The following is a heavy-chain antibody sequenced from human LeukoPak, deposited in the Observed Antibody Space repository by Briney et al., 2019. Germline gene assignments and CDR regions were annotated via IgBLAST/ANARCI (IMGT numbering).Heavy chain of an antibody. CDR1: GFTFSSYA. CDR2: ISYDGSNK. V-gene: IGHV3-30*01. CDR3: ARAPIGTRSFDY. Sequence: GRSLRLSCAASGFTFSSYAMHWVRQAPGKGLEWVAVISYDGSNKYYADSVKGRFTISRDNSKNTLYLQMNSLRAEDTAVYYCARAPIGTRSFDYWGQGTLVTVSS. J-gene: IGHJ4*02. D-gene: IGHD1-14*01.